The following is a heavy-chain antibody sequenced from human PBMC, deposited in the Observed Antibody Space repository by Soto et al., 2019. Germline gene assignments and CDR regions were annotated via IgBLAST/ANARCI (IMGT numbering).Heavy chain of an antibody. D-gene: IGHD3-22*01. CDR1: GFTFSSDW. CDR2: IYSGGST. CDR3: ARNYYDSGGGFDY. J-gene: IGHJ4*02. V-gene: IGHV3-53*01. Sequence: PGGSLRLSCAASGFTFSSDWMHWVRQAPGKGLEWVSVIYSGGSTYYADSVKGRFTISRDNSKNTLYLQMNSLRAEDTAVYYCARNYYDSGGGFDYWGQGTLVTVSS.